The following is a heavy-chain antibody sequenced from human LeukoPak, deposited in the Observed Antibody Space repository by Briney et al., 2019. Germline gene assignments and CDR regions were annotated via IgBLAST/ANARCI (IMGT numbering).Heavy chain of an antibody. J-gene: IGHJ4*02. V-gene: IGHV4-39*07. CDR1: GGSMSSSSDY. D-gene: IGHD1-26*01. CDR3: AREFRSGSYSGTDY. Sequence: PSETLSLTCTVSGGSMSSSSDYWGWIRQPGGKGVEWIGRIYYSGSTYYNPSLKSRVPISVDTSKNQFSLKLSSVTAADTAVYYCAREFRSGSYSGTDYWGQGTLVTVSS. CDR2: IYYSGST.